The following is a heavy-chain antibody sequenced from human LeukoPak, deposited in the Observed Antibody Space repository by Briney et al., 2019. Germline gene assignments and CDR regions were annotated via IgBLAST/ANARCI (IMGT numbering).Heavy chain of an antibody. Sequence: PGGSLRLSCAASGFTFSTYWMHWVRQAPGKGLVWVSRIKSDGTGILYADFVEGRFTISRDNAKNALYLQMTSLRDEDTAVYYCVRGQTIDYWGQGILVTVSS. J-gene: IGHJ4*02. D-gene: IGHD3-10*01. CDR1: GFTFSTYW. V-gene: IGHV3-74*03. CDR3: VRGQTIDY. CDR2: IKSDGTGI.